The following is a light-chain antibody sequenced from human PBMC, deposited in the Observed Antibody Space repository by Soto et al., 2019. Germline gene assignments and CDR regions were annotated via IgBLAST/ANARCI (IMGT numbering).Light chain of an antibody. J-gene: IGKJ1*01. CDR3: LQDYTYPRT. CDR1: QDIRNE. Sequence: AMQMTQSPSSLSAFVGDRVTITCRASQDIRNELSWYQQKPGKAPKVLIYSASTLHSGVPSRFSGRGSGTQFTLTISSLQPEDFATYYCLQDYTYPRTFGPGTKVEIK. CDR2: SAS. V-gene: IGKV1-6*01.